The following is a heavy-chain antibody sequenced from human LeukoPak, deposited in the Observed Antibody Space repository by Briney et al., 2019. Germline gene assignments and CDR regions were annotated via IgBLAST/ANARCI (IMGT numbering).Heavy chain of an antibody. CDR2: ISAYNGNT. V-gene: IGHV1-18*04. J-gene: IGHJ4*02. CDR3: ATGKIPLRYFDWLPHDY. D-gene: IGHD3-9*01. Sequence: ASVKVSCKASGYTFTSYGISWVRQAPGQGLEWMGWISAYNGNTNYAQKLQGRVTMTTDTSTGTAYMELRSLRSDDTAVYYCATGKIPLRYFDWLPHDYWGQGTLVTVSS. CDR1: GYTFTSYG.